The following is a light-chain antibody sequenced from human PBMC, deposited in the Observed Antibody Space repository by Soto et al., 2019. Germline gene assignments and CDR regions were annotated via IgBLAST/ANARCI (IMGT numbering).Light chain of an antibody. CDR2: DAS. CDR1: QDITNY. J-gene: IGKJ3*01. CDR3: QQYDNLRVT. V-gene: IGKV1-33*01. Sequence: DIQMTQSPSSLSASVGDRVTITCQASQDITNYLNWYQQKPGKGPKLLIYDASNLETGVPSRFSGSGSGTDFTFTISSLQPEDIATYYCQQYDNLRVTFGPGTKVDIK.